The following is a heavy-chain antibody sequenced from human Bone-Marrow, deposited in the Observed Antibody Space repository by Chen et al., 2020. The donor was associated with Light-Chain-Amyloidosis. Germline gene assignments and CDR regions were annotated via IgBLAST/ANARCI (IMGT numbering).Heavy chain of an antibody. CDR3: SREVTTNYGMDV. CDR2: ISGSGSST. CDR1: GFTFSNYP. J-gene: IGHJ6*02. V-gene: IGHV3-23*01. D-gene: IGHD3-10*01. Sequence: EVQLLESGGGLVQPGGSLRLSCAASGFTFSNYPMSWVRQAPGKGLEWISGISGSGSSTYYADSVKGRFTISRDNSKNTLYLQMNSLRAEDTAIYYCSREVTTNYGMDVWGQGTAVTVSS.